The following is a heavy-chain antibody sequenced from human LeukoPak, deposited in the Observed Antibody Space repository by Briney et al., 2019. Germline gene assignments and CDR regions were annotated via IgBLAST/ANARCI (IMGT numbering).Heavy chain of an antibody. CDR1: GGSINSSGYY. Sequence: SETLSLTCTVSGGSINSSGYYWGWIRQPPGKGLEWIGSHYYSGSTYYNPSLKSRVTISVDTSKNQFSLKLRSLTAADTAVYYCARHRAGYHIDSWGQGTLVTVSS. V-gene: IGHV4-39*01. D-gene: IGHD3-9*01. CDR2: HYYSGST. CDR3: ARHRAGYHIDS. J-gene: IGHJ4*02.